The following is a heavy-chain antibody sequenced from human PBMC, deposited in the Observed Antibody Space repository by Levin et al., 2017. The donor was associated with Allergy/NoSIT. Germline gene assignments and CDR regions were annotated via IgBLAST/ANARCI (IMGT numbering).Heavy chain of an antibody. V-gene: IGHV1-46*01. CDR3: ARDREWGDLDYFDY. Sequence: GESLKISCKASGYTFTNYYIHWVRQAPGQGLEWMGIINPGGGSTSYAQEFLGRVTLTRDTSTSTVYMELSSLRSEDTAVYYCARDREWGDLDYFDYWGQGTLVTVSS. CDR2: INPGGGST. J-gene: IGHJ4*02. D-gene: IGHD1-26*01. CDR1: GYTFTNYY.